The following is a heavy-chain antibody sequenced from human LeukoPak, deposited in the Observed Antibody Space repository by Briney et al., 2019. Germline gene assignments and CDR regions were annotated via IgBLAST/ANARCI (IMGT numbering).Heavy chain of an antibody. D-gene: IGHD1-14*01. Sequence: GGSLRLSCVASGFTFSSFAMSWVRQAPGKGLEWVSAISQSSTATYYGDSVKGRSSISRDDSKYTVYLQINSLRADDTAIYYCAKESPYTSPRNYYFDYWGREPWSPSPQ. V-gene: IGHV3-23*01. CDR3: AKESPYTSPRNYYFDY. CDR1: GFTFSSFA. CDR2: ISQSSTAT. J-gene: IGHJ4*02.